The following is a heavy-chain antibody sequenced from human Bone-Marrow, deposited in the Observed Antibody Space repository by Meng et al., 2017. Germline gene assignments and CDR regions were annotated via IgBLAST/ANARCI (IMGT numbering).Heavy chain of an antibody. Sequence: SETLSLTCAVYGGSFSGYYWSWIRQPPGKGLEWIGEINHSGSTNYNPSLKSRVTISVDTSKNQFSLKLSSVTAADTAVYYCARDNVLLWFGEVRREYYFDYWGQGTLVTVSS. CDR1: GGSFSGYY. J-gene: IGHJ4*02. D-gene: IGHD3-10*01. V-gene: IGHV4-34*01. CDR2: INHSGST. CDR3: ARDNVLLWFGEVRREYYFDY.